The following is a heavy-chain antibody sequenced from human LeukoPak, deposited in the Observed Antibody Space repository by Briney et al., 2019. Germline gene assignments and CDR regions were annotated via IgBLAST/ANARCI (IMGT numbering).Heavy chain of an antibody. CDR2: IIPIFGTA. CDR3: ARAPVEGHYYYYMDV. V-gene: IGHV1-69*05. J-gene: IGHJ6*03. CDR1: GGTFSSYA. D-gene: IGHD4-23*01. Sequence: ASVKVSCKASGGTFSSYAISWVRQAPGQGLEWMGGIIPIFGTANYAQKFQGRVTITTDESTSTAYMELSSLRSEDTAVYYCARAPVEGHYYYYMDVWGKGTTVTVSS.